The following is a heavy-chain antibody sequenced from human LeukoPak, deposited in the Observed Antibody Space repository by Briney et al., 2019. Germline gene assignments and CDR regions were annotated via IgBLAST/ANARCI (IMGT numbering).Heavy chain of an antibody. D-gene: IGHD3-3*01. V-gene: IGHV3-43*02. CDR2: ISGDGVSS. J-gene: IGHJ4*02. Sequence: PGGSLRLSCAASGFMFDDYAMHWVRQVPGRGLEWVSLISGDGVSSFYADSVKGRFTISRDNNNSSLSLQMRRLTTEDTAFYYCVRERFSHTSNYFDNWGQGFLVTVSS. CDR3: VRERFSHTSNYFDN. CDR1: GFMFDDYA.